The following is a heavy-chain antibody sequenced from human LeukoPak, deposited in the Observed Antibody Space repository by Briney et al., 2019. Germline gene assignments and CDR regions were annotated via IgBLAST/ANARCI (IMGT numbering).Heavy chain of an antibody. J-gene: IGHJ4*02. CDR3: ARTRLSGSYLHY. CDR2: ISAYNGNT. CDR1: GYTFTSYG. V-gene: IGHV1-18*01. D-gene: IGHD1-26*01. Sequence: ASVKVSCKASGYTFTSYGISWVRQAPGQGVEWMGWISAYNGNTNYAQKLQGRVTMTTDTSTSTAYMELRSLRSDDTAVYYCARTRLSGSYLHYWGQGTLVTVSS.